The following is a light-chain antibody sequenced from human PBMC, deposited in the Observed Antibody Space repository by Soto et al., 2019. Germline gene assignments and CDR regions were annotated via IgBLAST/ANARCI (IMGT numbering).Light chain of an antibody. CDR3: QQRSNWPPWT. Sequence: ELVMTQSASTLSVSPGERATLSWRASQSVSSNLAWYQQKPGQAPRLLIYGVSSRATGIPDRFSGSGSGTDFTLTISSLEPEDFAVYYCQQRSNWPPWTFGQGTKVDI. CDR1: QSVSSN. CDR2: GVS. V-gene: IGKV3-11*01. J-gene: IGKJ1*01.